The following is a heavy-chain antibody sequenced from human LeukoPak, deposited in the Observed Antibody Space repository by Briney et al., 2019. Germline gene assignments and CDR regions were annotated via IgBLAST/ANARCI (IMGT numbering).Heavy chain of an antibody. V-gene: IGHV3-33*01. J-gene: IGHJ1*01. CDR3: ARDWAAAGRHRAEYFQH. Sequence: GGSLRLSCAASGFTFSSYGMHWVRQAPGKGLEWAAVIWYDGSNKYYADSVKGRFTISRDNSKNTLYLQMNSLRAEDTAVYYCARDWAAAGRHRAEYFQHWGQGTLVTVSS. CDR1: GFTFSSYG. CDR2: IWYDGSNK. D-gene: IGHD6-13*01.